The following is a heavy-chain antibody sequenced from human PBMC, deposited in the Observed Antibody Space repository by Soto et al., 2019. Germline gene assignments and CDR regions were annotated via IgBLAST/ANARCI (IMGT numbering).Heavy chain of an antibody. J-gene: IGHJ3*02. CDR3: AKAGAGLRSGAFDI. Sequence: QVQLAESGGGVVQPGRSLRLSCAASGFTFSSYGMHWVRHAPGTGLGGGAVISYDGSNKYYADSGEGRFTISRDKSKNTQYLRMCSLRAEQTAGYYCAKAGAGLRSGAFDIWGQGTMVTVSS. CDR1: GFTFSSYG. D-gene: IGHD5-12*01. V-gene: IGHV3-30*18. CDR2: ISYDGSNK.